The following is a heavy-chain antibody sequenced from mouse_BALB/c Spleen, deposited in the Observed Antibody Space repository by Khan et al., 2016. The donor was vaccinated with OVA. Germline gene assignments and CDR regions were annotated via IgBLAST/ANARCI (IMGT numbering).Heavy chain of an antibody. CDR3: ARPCYDGGYDY. V-gene: IGHV1S137*01. Sequence: QVQLQQSGPELVRPGVSVKISCKGSGYTFTDYAMYWVKQSHAKSLEWIGRISTYSGNTNYKQKFKGKATMSVDKSSSTAYMELASLTSEDPAIDCCARPCYDGGYDYWGQGTTVTVSS. J-gene: IGHJ2*01. CDR1: GYTFTDYA. D-gene: IGHD1-1*02. CDR2: ISTYSGNT.